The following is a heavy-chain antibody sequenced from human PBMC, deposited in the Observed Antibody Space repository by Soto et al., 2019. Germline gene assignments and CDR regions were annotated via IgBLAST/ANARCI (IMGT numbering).Heavy chain of an antibody. CDR1: GFSLSTSGVG. Sequence: QITLKESGPTLVKPTQTLTLTCTFSGFSLSTSGVGVGWIRQPPGKALEWLALIYWDDDKRYSPSPKSRLTITKDTSKNQVVLTMTNMDPVDTATYYCARRVHYYDSSGPADAFDIWGQGTMVTVSS. J-gene: IGHJ3*02. D-gene: IGHD3-22*01. CDR2: IYWDDDK. CDR3: ARRVHYYDSSGPADAFDI. V-gene: IGHV2-5*02.